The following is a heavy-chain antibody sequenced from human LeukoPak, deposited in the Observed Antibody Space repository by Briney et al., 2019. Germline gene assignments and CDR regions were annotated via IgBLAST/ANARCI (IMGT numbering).Heavy chain of an antibody. V-gene: IGHV3-74*01. CDR3: ARGHVTGSDRHWDY. CDR2: IIGDGNSI. Sequence: GGSLRLSCAPSDFIFRSHWMHWVRQAPGKGLVWVSRIIGDGNSISYADSVKGRFTISRDNAKNTLYLQMNSLRVEDTAVYYCARGHVTGSDRHWDYWGQGVLVTVSS. J-gene: IGHJ4*02. D-gene: IGHD3-9*01. CDR1: DFIFRSHW.